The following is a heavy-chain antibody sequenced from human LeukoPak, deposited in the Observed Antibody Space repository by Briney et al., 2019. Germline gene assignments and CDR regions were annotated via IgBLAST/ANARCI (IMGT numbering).Heavy chain of an antibody. Sequence: VKVSCKASGYTFTSYGISWVRQAPGQGLEWMGWISAYNGNTNYAQKLQGRVTMTTDTSTSTAYMELRSLRSDDTAVYYCARGHKAEGYGDLKDFDYWGQGTLVTVSS. CDR1: GYTFTSYG. V-gene: IGHV1-18*01. CDR2: ISAYNGNT. J-gene: IGHJ4*02. D-gene: IGHD4-17*01. CDR3: ARGHKAEGYGDLKDFDY.